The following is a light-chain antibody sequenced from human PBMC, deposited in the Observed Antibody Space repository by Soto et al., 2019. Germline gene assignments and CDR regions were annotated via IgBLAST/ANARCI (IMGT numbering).Light chain of an antibody. CDR3: QQVYSTPYT. J-gene: IGKJ2*01. CDR1: QSISSY. Sequence: DIQMTQSPSSLSASVGDRVTITCRASQSISSYLNWYQQKPGKAPKLLIYAASSLQSGVPSRFSGSGSGTDFTLPISSLQPEDFATYYFQQVYSTPYTFGQGPSWRSN. CDR2: AAS. V-gene: IGKV1-39*01.